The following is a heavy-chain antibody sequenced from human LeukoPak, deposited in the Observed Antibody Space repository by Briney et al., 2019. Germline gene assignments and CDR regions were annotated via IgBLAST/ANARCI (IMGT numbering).Heavy chain of an antibody. CDR1: GYTFTGYY. CDR2: INPNSGGT. J-gene: IGHJ4*02. D-gene: IGHD1-26*01. V-gene: IGHV1-2*02. CDR3: ARDASGSYFDY. Sequence: GAPVKVSCKASGYTFTGYYMHWVRQAPGQGLEWMGWINPNSGGTNYAQEFQGRVTMTRDTSISTAYMELSRLRSDDTAVYYCARDASGSYFDYWGQGTLVTVSS.